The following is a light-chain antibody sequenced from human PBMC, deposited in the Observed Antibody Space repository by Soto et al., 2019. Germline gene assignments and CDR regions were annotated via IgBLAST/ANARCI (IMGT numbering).Light chain of an antibody. J-gene: IGLJ1*01. Sequence: SXXTQXASVSGSPGQSXXXXXXXTXXXXXGYNYVSWYQHHPGKAPKLIIYDVSNRPSGVSIRFSGSKSDNTASLTISGLQPEDEADYHCSSYTTSNTRQIVFGTGTKVT. V-gene: IGLV2-14*03. CDR2: DVS. CDR3: SSYTTSNTRQIV. CDR1: XXXXXGYNY.